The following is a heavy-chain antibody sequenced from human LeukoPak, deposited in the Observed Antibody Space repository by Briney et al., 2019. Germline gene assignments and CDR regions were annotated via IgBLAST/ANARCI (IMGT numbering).Heavy chain of an antibody. Sequence: GESLKISCKGSGYSFTSYWIGWVRQMPGKGLEWMGIIYPGDSDTRYSPSFQGQFTISADKSISTAYLQWSSLKASDTAMYYCARPGYCSGGSCYYPAPLDYWGQGTLVTVSS. CDR3: ARPGYCSGGSCYYPAPLDY. D-gene: IGHD2-15*01. CDR1: GYSFTSYW. J-gene: IGHJ4*02. CDR2: IYPGDSDT. V-gene: IGHV5-51*01.